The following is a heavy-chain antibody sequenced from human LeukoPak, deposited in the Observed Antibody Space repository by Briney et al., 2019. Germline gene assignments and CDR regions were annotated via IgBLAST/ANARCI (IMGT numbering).Heavy chain of an antibody. CDR2: IYYTGT. CDR3: ARQTGSGLFTLP. V-gene: IGHV4-59*08. D-gene: IGHD3/OR15-3a*01. J-gene: IGHJ4*02. Sequence: SETLSLTCTVSGGSVTDYYWSWIRQSPGKGLEWIGYIYYTGTSYNPSLKSRVAISVDTSKNQFSLKLNSVTATDTAMYYCARQTGSGLFTLPGGQGTLVTVSS. CDR1: GGSVTDYY.